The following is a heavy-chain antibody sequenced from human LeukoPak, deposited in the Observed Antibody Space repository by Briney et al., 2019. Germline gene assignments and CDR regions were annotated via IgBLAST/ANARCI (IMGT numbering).Heavy chain of an antibody. Sequence: QPGGALRLSCAASGFTFSSYWMSWVRQAPGKGLEWVANIKKEGSEKYYVDSVKGRFTFSGDNAKNSLYLQMTSLRAEDTAVYYCARDRLVRGVSDYWGQGTLVTVSS. CDR2: IKKEGSEK. V-gene: IGHV3-7*01. CDR3: ARDRLVRGVSDY. D-gene: IGHD3-10*01. J-gene: IGHJ4*02. CDR1: GFTFSSYW.